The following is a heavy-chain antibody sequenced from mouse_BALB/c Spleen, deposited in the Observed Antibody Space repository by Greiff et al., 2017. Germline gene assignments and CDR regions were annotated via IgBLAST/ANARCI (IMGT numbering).Heavy chain of an antibody. CDR1: GYAFTNYL. CDR3: ARGGDYAYYFDY. J-gene: IGHJ2*01. Sequence: VKLLESGAELVRPGTSVKVSCKASGYAFTNYLIEWVKQRPGQGLEWIGVINPGSGGTNYNEKFKGKATLTADKSSSTAYMQLSSLTSDDSAVYFCARGGDYAYYFDYWGQGTTLTVSS. D-gene: IGHD2-4*01. CDR2: INPGSGGT. V-gene: IGHV1-54*01.